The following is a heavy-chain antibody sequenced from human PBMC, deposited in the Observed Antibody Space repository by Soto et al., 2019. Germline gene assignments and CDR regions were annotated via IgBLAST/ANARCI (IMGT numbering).Heavy chain of an antibody. CDR3: ARAEWGSSYTQYYYALDV. CDR1: GFTVSNNY. J-gene: IGHJ6*02. Sequence: GGSLILSCAASGFTVSNNYISWVRQPPGKGLEWVSLIYSGGNTYYADSVKGRFTLSRDNSKNTVYLQMNSLRAEDTAVYYCARAEWGSSYTQYYYALDVWGQGTTVTVSS. CDR2: IYSGGNT. D-gene: IGHD6-13*01. V-gene: IGHV3-53*03.